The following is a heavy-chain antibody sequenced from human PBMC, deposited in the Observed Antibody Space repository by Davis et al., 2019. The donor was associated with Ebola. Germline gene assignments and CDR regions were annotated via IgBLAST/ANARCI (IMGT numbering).Heavy chain of an antibody. Sequence: ASVKVSCKASGYTFTSYDINWVRQATGQGIEWMGWMNPDSGNTGYAQNFQGRVTMTRNTSASTAYMELNSLRSEDTAVYYCARGRPHGDYGDWGQGTLVTVSS. CDR2: MNPDSGNT. V-gene: IGHV1-8*01. CDR1: GYTFTSYD. D-gene: IGHD4-17*01. CDR3: ARGRPHGDYGD. J-gene: IGHJ4*02.